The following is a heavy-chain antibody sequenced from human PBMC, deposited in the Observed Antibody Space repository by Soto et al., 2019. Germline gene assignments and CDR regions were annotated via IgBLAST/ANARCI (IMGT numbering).Heavy chain of an antibody. D-gene: IGHD6-13*01. Sequence: QVQLKESGPGLVKPAETLSLTCTVSAGSISSYYWSWIRQPPRKGLEWLGYIYYSGSTNYNPSLIRRFTISVDTSKNLLSLTLGSGTATDTGGYSGERVSVAAGHVAVDHRGQGPMLTVSS. CDR3: ERVSVAAGHVAVDH. CDR1: AGSISSYY. V-gene: IGHV4-59*01. CDR2: IYYSGST. J-gene: IGHJ3*01.